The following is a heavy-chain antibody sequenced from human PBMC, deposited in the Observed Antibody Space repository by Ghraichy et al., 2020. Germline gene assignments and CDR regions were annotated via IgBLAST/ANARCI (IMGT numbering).Heavy chain of an antibody. D-gene: IGHD3-10*01. J-gene: IGHJ3*02. CDR2: ISSSSSYI. CDR1: GFTFSSYS. Sequence: GSLRLSCAASGFTFSSYSMNWVRQAPGKGLEWVSSISSSSSYIYYADSVKGRFTISRDNAKNSLYLQMNSLRAEDTAVYYCARDLPYYGSGSYYTTQAYAFDIWGQGTMVTVSS. CDR3: ARDLPYYGSGSYYTTQAYAFDI. V-gene: IGHV3-21*01.